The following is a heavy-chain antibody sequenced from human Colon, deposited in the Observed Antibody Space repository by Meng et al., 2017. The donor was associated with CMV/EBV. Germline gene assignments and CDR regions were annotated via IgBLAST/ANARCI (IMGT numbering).Heavy chain of an antibody. D-gene: IGHD6-6*01. CDR3: ERVGGWIGSSSIFGWFDP. J-gene: IGHJ5*02. CDR2: INSNSGAT. CDR1: GYTFTDYY. Sequence: QAQRVQSGTEVKKPGASVKVSCKGSGYTFTDYYIHWVRQAPGQGLEWMGLINSNSGATKYAQKFQDRITMTRDTSISTAYMELTSLRSDDTAVYYCERVGGWIGSSSIFGWFDPWGQGTLVTASS. V-gene: IGHV1-2*02.